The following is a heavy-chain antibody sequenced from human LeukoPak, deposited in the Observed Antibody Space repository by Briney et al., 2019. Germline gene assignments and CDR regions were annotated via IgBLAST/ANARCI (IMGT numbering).Heavy chain of an antibody. CDR3: ARDRGYYDSSGRWDYGMDV. CDR2: ISAYNGNT. V-gene: IGHV1-18*01. J-gene: IGHJ6*02. CDR1: GYTFTSYD. D-gene: IGHD3-22*01. Sequence: ASVKVSCKASGYTFTSYDINWVRQATGQGLEWMGWISAYNGNTNYAQKLQGRVTMTTDTSTSTAYMELRSLRSDDTAVYYCARDRGYYDSSGRWDYGMDVWGQGTTVTVSS.